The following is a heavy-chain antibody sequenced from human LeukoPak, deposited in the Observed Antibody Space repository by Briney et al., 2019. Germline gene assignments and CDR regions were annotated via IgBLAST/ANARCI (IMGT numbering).Heavy chain of an antibody. CDR1: GYTFTGYY. CDR3: ARGVVVTAEFDY. J-gene: IGHJ4*02. CDR2: INPNSGGT. V-gene: IGHV1-2*06. Sequence: AASVKVSCKASGYTFTGYYMHWVLQAPGQGLEWMGRINPNSGGTNYAQKFQGRVTMTRDTSISTAYMELSRLRSDDTAVYYCARGVVVTAEFDYWGQGTLVTVSS. D-gene: IGHD2-21*02.